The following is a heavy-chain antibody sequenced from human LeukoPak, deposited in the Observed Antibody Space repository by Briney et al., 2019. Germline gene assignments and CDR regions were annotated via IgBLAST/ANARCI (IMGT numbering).Heavy chain of an antibody. Sequence: PGGSLRLSCAASGFTFDDYAMHWVRQAPGKGLEWVSGISWNSGSIGYADSVKGRFTISRDNAKNSLYLQMNSLRAEDTALYYCAKAVNGSADYFDYWGQGTLVTVSS. CDR2: ISWNSGSI. D-gene: IGHD3-10*01. V-gene: IGHV3-9*01. J-gene: IGHJ4*02. CDR3: AKAVNGSADYFDY. CDR1: GFTFDDYA.